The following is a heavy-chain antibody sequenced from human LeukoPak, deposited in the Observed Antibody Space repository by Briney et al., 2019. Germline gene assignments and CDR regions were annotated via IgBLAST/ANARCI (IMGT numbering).Heavy chain of an antibody. J-gene: IGHJ3*02. CDR2: IYSGGSI. D-gene: IGHD2-21*01. CDR1: GFTVSSNY. Sequence: PGGSLRLSCAASGFTVSSNYMSWVRQAPGKGLEWVSLIYSGGSIYYADSVKGRFTISRDNAKNSLYLQMNSLRAEDTAVYYCAREEAAIRAFDIWGQGTMVTVSS. V-gene: IGHV3-53*01. CDR3: AREEAAIRAFDI.